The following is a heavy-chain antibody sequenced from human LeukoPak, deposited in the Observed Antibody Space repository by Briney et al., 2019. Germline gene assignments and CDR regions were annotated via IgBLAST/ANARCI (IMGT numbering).Heavy chain of an antibody. CDR1: GFTFSSYS. CDR2: ISSSSSYI. CDR3: ARESSPGYSYGYPLAY. Sequence: GGSLGLSCAASGFTFSSYSMNWVRQAPGKGLEWVSSISSSSSYIYYADSVKGRFTISRDNAKNSLYLQMSSLRADDTAVYYCARESSPGYSYGYPLAYWGQGTLVTVSS. D-gene: IGHD5-18*01. J-gene: IGHJ4*02. V-gene: IGHV3-21*01.